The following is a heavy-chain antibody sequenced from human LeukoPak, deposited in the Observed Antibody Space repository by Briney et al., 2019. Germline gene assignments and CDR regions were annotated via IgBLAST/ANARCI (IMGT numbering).Heavy chain of an antibody. Sequence: PGGSLRLSCAASGFTFSSYAMSWVRQAPGKGLEWVPAISGSGGSTYYADSVKGRFTISRDNSKNTLYLQMNSLRAEDTAVYYCAKADYYDSSGYPLFDYWGQGTLVTVSS. CDR1: GFTFSSYA. CDR3: AKADYYDSSGYPLFDY. V-gene: IGHV3-23*01. CDR2: ISGSGGST. J-gene: IGHJ4*02. D-gene: IGHD3-22*01.